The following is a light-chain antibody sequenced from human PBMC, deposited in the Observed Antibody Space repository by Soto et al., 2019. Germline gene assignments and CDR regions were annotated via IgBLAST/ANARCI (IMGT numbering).Light chain of an antibody. J-gene: IGLJ2*01. CDR2: GNS. CDR3: QSYDSSLSGSV. V-gene: IGLV1-40*01. CDR1: SSNIGAGYD. Sequence: QSVLTQPPSVSGATVQRVTIYCTGSSSNIGAGYDVHWYQQLPGTAPKLLIYGNSNRPSGVPDRFSGSKSGTSASLAITGLQAEDEADYYCQSYDSSLSGSVFGGGTKLTVL.